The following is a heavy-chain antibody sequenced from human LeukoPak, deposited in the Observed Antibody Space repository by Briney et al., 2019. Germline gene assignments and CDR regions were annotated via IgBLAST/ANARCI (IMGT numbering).Heavy chain of an antibody. Sequence: ASVKVSCKASGFTFTSSAMQWVRQARGQRLEWIGWIVVGSGNTNYAQKFQERVTITRDMSTSTAYMELSSLRFEDTAVYYCAADPAHYYDSSGEAFDIWGQGTMVTVSS. CDR1: GFTFTSSA. CDR3: AADPAHYYDSSGEAFDI. D-gene: IGHD3-22*01. CDR2: IVVGSGNT. J-gene: IGHJ3*02. V-gene: IGHV1-58*02.